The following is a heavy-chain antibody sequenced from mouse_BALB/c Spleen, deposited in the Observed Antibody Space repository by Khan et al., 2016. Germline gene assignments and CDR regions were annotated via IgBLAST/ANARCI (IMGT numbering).Heavy chain of an antibody. J-gene: IGHJ3*01. CDR1: GYTFSDYW. CDR2: ILPGSVST. CDR3: ARGVY. Sequence: VQLQESGAELMKPGASVKICCKATGYTFSDYWIEWVKERPGHGLEWIGEILPGSVSTNYHEKFKGKATFTAETSSNTAYMQLSSLTADDSAVYYCARGVYWGQGTLVTVSA. V-gene: IGHV1-9*01.